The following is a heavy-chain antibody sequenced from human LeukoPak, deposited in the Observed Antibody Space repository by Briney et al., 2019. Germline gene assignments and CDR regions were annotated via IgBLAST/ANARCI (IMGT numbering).Heavy chain of an antibody. Sequence: ASVKVSCKPSVGTFSSYAISWVRQAPGQGLEWMGGIIPIFGTANYAQKLQGRVTITADESTSTAYMELSSLRSEDTAVYYCARDRGGMTTVVKGYNWFDPWGQGTLVTVSS. CDR2: IIPIFGTA. V-gene: IGHV1-69*01. CDR3: ARDRGGMTTVVKGYNWFDP. D-gene: IGHD4-23*01. CDR1: VGTFSSYA. J-gene: IGHJ5*02.